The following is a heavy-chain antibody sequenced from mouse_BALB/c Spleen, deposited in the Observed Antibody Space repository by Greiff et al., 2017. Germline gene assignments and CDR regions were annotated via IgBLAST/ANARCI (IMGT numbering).Heavy chain of an antibody. J-gene: IGHJ4*01. V-gene: IGHV2-9*02. CDR1: GFSLTSYG. Sequence: QVQLQQSGPGLVAPSQSLSITCTVSGFSLTSYGVHWVRQPPGKGLEWLGVIWAGGSTNYNSALMSRLSISKDNSKSQVFLKMNSLQTDDTAMYYCARDWGPYYYAMDYWGQGTSVTVSS. CDR2: IWAGGST. CDR3: ARDWGPYYYAMDY.